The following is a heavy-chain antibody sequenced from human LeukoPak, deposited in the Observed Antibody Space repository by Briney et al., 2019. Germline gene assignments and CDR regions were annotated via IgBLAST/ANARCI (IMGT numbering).Heavy chain of an antibody. CDR1: GYTFTSYA. Sequence: ASVKVSCKASGYTFTSYAMHWVRQAPGQGLEWMGWITPSGGTNYPQKFQGRVAITRDTSITTAYMDLSRLTSDDTAVYYCARDRYGDIVAHFDYWGQGALVTVSS. J-gene: IGHJ4*02. CDR3: ARDRYGDIVAHFDY. V-gene: IGHV1-2*02. CDR2: ITPSGGT. D-gene: IGHD3-16*02.